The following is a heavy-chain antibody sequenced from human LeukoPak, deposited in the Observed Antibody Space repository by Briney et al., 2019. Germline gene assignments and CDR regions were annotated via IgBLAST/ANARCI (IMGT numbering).Heavy chain of an antibody. CDR3: ARDLGLWNYYYYGMDV. D-gene: IGHD3-3*01. Sequence: GGSLRLSCAASGFTFSSYWMHWVRQAPGKWLVWVSRINSDGSSTSYADSVKGRFTISRDNAKNTLYLQMNSLRAEDTAVYYCARDLGLWNYYYYGMDVWGQGTTVTVSS. J-gene: IGHJ6*02. CDR1: GFTFSSYW. V-gene: IGHV3-74*01. CDR2: INSDGSST.